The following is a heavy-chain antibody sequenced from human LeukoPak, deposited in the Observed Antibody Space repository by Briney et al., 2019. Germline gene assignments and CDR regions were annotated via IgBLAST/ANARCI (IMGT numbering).Heavy chain of an antibody. CDR3: ARAITPYVYDRSGYWSFDY. CDR1: GGTFSSYA. Sequence: GASVKVSCKASGGTFSSYAISWVRQAPGQGLEWMGRIIPILGIANYAQKFQGRVTITADKSTSTAYMELSSLRSEDTAVYYCARAITPYVYDRSGYWSFDYWGQGTLVTVSS. D-gene: IGHD3-22*01. J-gene: IGHJ4*02. V-gene: IGHV1-69*04. CDR2: IIPILGIA.